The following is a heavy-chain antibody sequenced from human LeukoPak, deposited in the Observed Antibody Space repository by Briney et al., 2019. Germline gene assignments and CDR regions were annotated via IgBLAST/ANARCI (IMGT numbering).Heavy chain of an antibody. J-gene: IGHJ4*02. CDR3: ARVRTYYYDSSGYDY. CDR1: GFTFSSYA. CDR2: ISYDGSNK. Sequence: GGSLRLPCAASGFTFSSYAMHWVRQAPGKGLEWVAVISYDGSNKYYADSVKGRFTISRDNSKNTLYLQMNSLRAEDTAVYYCARVRTYYYDSSGYDYWGQGTLVTVSS. D-gene: IGHD3-22*01. V-gene: IGHV3-30-3*01.